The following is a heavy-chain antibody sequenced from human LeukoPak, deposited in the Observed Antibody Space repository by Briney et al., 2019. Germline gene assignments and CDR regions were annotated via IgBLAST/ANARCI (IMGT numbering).Heavy chain of an antibody. CDR2: ITSSSSYI. Sequence: TGGSLRLSCAASGFTFSSYSMNWVRQAPGKGLQWVSSITSSSSYIYYADSVKGRFTISRDNAKNSLYLQMNSLRAEDTAVYYCARHVVAVGFDYWGQGTLVTVSS. CDR1: GFTFSSYS. CDR3: ARHVVAVGFDY. V-gene: IGHV3-21*01. D-gene: IGHD3-22*01. J-gene: IGHJ4*02.